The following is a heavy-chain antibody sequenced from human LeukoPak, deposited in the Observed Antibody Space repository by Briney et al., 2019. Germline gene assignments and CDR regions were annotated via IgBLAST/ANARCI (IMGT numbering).Heavy chain of an antibody. D-gene: IGHD3-22*01. Sequence: GGSLRLSCAASGFTFSSYAMHWVRQAPGKGLEWVAVISYDGSNKYYADPVKGRFTISRDNSKNTLYLQMNSLRAEDTAVYYCARDRSEDDSSGYIHRDFDSWGHGTLVIVSS. CDR2: ISYDGSNK. CDR1: GFTFSSYA. CDR3: ARDRSEDDSSGYIHRDFDS. V-gene: IGHV3-30-3*01. J-gene: IGHJ4*01.